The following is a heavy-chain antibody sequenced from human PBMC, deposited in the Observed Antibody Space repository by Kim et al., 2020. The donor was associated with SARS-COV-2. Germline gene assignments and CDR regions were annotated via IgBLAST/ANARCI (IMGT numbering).Heavy chain of an antibody. D-gene: IGHD3-3*01. CDR2: TNHSGST. V-gene: IGHV4-34*01. Sequence: SETLSLTCAVYGGSFSGYYWSWIRQPPGKGLEWIGETNHSGSTHYNPPLKSRVTISVDTAKNQFSLKLSSVTAADTAEYYCAGGMRREVTIFGVVIKNWFDHWGQGTLVTVSS. CDR1: GGSFSGYY. CDR3: AGGMRREVTIFGVVIKNWFDH. J-gene: IGHJ5*02.